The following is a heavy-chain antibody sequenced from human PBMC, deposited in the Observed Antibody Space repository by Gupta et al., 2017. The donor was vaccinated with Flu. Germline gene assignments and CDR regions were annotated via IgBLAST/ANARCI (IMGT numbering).Heavy chain of an antibody. Sequence: EVQLVESGGGLVQPGGSLRLSCAASGFTLNNHNMNWVRQVPGKGLEWVSVISSSSTEMYYADSVKGRFTISRDNGKNSLYLQMNSLRDEDTAVYYCARMSEMTTIIDYWGQGTLVTVSS. CDR3: ARMSEMTTIIDY. D-gene: IGHD5-24*01. CDR2: ISSSSTEM. J-gene: IGHJ4*02. V-gene: IGHV3-48*02. CDR1: GFTLNNHN.